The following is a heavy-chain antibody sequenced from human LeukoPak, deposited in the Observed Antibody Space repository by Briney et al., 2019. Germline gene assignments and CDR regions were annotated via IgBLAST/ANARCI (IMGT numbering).Heavy chain of an antibody. Sequence: ASVKVSCKASGYTFTNSYIQWVRQAPGQGLEWMGWIDLNSGGTKYAQRFRGRVTMTRDTSISTAYMELSRLRSDDTAVFYCARSIMPASTWAYWGQGTLVIVSS. V-gene: IGHV1-2*02. J-gene: IGHJ4*02. CDR1: GYTFTNSY. CDR3: ARSIMPASTWAY. CDR2: IDLNSGGT. D-gene: IGHD2-2*01.